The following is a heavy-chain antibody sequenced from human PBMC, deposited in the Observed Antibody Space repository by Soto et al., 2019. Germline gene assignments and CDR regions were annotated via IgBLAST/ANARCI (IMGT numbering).Heavy chain of an antibody. CDR3: ASSYYYDSSGYYPMYYFEY. Sequence: SVKISCKASGGTFSSYAISWVRQAPGQGLEWMGGIIPIFGTANYAQKFQGRVTITADKSTSTAYMELSSLRSEDTAVYYCASSYYYDSSGYYPMYYFEYWGKGTLVTVSS. CDR2: IIPIFGTA. D-gene: IGHD3-22*01. CDR1: GGTFSSYA. J-gene: IGHJ4*02. V-gene: IGHV1-69*06.